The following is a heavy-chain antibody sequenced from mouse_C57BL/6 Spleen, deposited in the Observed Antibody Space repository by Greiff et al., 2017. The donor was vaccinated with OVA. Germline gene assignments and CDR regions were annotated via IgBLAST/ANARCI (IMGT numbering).Heavy chain of an antibody. V-gene: IGHV1-50*01. D-gene: IGHD1-1*01. CDR3: ARSVITTVVATRYFDV. CDR2: IDPSDSYT. CDR1: GYTFTSYW. Sequence: QVQLQQPGAELVKPGASVKLSCKASGYTFTSYWMQWVKQRPGQGLEWIGEIDPSDSYTNYNQKFKGKATLTVDTSSSTAYMQLSSLTSEDSAVYYCARSVITTVVATRYFDVWGTGTTVTVAS. J-gene: IGHJ1*03.